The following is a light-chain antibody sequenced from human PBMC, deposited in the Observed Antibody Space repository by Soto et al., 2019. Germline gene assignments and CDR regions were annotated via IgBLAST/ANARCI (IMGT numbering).Light chain of an antibody. Sequence: EIVMTQSPATPSVSPGERATLSCRASQSVRSNLAWYQQKPGQAPRLLIYGVSTRATGIPARLSGSGSGTEFTHTISSLQSEDFAVYCCLQYNSWRPTFGQGTKVDIK. CDR3: LQYNSWRPT. V-gene: IGKV3-15*01. J-gene: IGKJ1*01. CDR1: QSVRSN. CDR2: GVS.